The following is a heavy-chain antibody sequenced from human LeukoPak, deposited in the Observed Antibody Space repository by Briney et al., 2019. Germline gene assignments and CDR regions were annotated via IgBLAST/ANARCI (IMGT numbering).Heavy chain of an antibody. V-gene: IGHV4-59*01. CDR3: AKGGSSSWYGLDY. J-gene: IGHJ4*02. D-gene: IGHD6-13*01. Sequence: PSETLSLTCTVSGGSISSYYWSWIRQPPGKGLEWIGYIYYSGSTNYNPSLKSRVTISVDTSKNQFSLKLSSVTAADTAVYYCAKGGSSSWYGLDYRGQGTLVTVSS. CDR2: IYYSGST. CDR1: GGSISSYY.